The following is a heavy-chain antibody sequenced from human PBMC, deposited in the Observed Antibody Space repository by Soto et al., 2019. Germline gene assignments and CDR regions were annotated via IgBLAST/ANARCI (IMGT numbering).Heavy chain of an antibody. CDR1: GGSISSYY. CDR3: ARGEGVYYDSSGYRLDY. Sequence: SETLSLTCTVSGGSISSYYWSWIRQPPGKGLEWIGYIYYSGSTDYNPSLKSRVTISVDTSKNQFSLKLSSVTAADTAVYYCARGEGVYYDSSGYRLDYWGQGTLVTVSS. CDR2: IYYSGST. J-gene: IGHJ4*02. D-gene: IGHD3-22*01. V-gene: IGHV4-59*01.